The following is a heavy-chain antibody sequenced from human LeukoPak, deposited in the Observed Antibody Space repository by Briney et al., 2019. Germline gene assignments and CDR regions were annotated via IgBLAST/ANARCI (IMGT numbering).Heavy chain of an antibody. V-gene: IGHV1-8*01. CDR1: GYTFTSYD. CDR3: APGISQQLVHNWFDP. Sequence: ASVKVSCKASGYTFTSYDINWVRQATGQGLEWMGWMNPNSGNTGYAQKFQGRVTMTRNTSISTAYMELSSLRSEDTAVYYCAPGISQQLVHNWFDPWGQGTLVTVSS. J-gene: IGHJ5*02. CDR2: MNPNSGNT. D-gene: IGHD6-13*01.